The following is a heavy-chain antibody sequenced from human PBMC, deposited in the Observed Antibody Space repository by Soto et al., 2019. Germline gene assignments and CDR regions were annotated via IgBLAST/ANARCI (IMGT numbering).Heavy chain of an antibody. V-gene: IGHV6-1*01. Sequence: SQTLSLTCAISGYSVSSTITAWSWIRQSPSRGLEWLGRTYYRSNWYTDYAVSVKSRITISPDTSKNQFSLQLNSVTPEDTAVYYCARGSYYSGWVWGQGTMVTVSS. J-gene: IGHJ4*02. CDR1: GYSVSSTITA. D-gene: IGHD6-19*01. CDR2: TYYRSNWYT. CDR3: ARGSYYSGWV.